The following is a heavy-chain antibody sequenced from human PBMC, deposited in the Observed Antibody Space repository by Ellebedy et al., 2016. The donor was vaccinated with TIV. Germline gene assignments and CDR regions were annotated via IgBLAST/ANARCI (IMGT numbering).Heavy chain of an antibody. CDR3: AREGVPATMAPHWFDP. J-gene: IGHJ5*02. V-gene: IGHV1-3*01. CDR1: GYTFTSYA. Sequence: AASVKVSCKASGYTFTSYAMHWVRQAPGQRLEWMGWINAGNGNTKYSQNFQGRVTITRDTSASTAYMELSSLKSEDTAVYYCAREGVPATMAPHWFDPGAREPWSPSPQ. CDR2: INAGNGNT. D-gene: IGHD2-2*01.